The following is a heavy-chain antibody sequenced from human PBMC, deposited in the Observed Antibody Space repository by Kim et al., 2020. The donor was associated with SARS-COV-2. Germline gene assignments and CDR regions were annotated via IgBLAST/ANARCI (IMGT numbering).Heavy chain of an antibody. V-gene: IGHV3-9*01. D-gene: IGHD3-22*01. CDR2: ISWNSGSI. Sequence: GGSLRLSCAASGFTFDDYAMHWVRQAPGKGLEWVSGISWNSGSIGYADSVKGRFTISRDNAKNSLYLQMNSLRAEDTALYYCAKGHYDSSGPIDYWGQGTLVTVSS. CDR3: AKGHYDSSGPIDY. CDR1: GFTFDDYA. J-gene: IGHJ4*02.